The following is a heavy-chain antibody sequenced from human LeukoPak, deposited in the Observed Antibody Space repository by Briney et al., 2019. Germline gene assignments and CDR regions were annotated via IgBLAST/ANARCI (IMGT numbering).Heavy chain of an antibody. CDR1: GYSFTSYW. V-gene: IGHV5-51*01. J-gene: IGHJ4*02. D-gene: IGHD6-13*01. Sequence: GESLKISCKGSGYSFTSYWIGWVRQMPGKGLEWMGIIYPGDSDTRYSPSFQGQVTISADKSISTAYLQWSSLKASDTAMYYCAGLGDSECWYFPPPDYWGQGTLVTVSS. CDR2: IYPGDSDT. CDR3: AGLGDSECWYFPPPDY.